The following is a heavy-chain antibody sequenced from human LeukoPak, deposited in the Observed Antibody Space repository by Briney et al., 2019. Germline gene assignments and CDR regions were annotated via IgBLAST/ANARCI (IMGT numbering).Heavy chain of an antibody. CDR2: IIGGGTTI. V-gene: IGHV3-48*04. Sequence: GGSLTLSCAASGFTFSSYSMTWVRQAPGKGLEWVSYIIGGGTTIYYAASVKGRFTISRDDAKNSLFLQMNSLRAEDTAVYYGASAMATIRALINGGQGTLVTVSS. D-gene: IGHD5-12*01. CDR3: ASAMATIRALIN. J-gene: IGHJ4*02. CDR1: GFTFSSYS.